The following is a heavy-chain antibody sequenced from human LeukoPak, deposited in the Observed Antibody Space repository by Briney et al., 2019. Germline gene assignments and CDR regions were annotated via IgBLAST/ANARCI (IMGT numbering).Heavy chain of an antibody. CDR1: GGSFSGYY. CDR3: ARGEGSWSYMSYFDY. D-gene: IGHD3-10*01. V-gene: IGHV4-34*01. Sequence: PSETLSHTCAVYGGSFSGYYWSWLRQPPGKRLEWIGEINHSGSTNYNPSLQSRVTISQDTSKNQFSLKLSSVIAADTAVYYCARGEGSWSYMSYFDYWGQGALVTVSS. CDR2: INHSGST. J-gene: IGHJ4*02.